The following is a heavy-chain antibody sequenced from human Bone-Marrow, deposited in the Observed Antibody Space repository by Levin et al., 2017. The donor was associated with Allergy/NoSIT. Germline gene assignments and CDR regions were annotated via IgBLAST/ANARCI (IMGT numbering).Heavy chain of an antibody. CDR3: AKDRIGYCSGGGCYNWFDP. J-gene: IGHJ5*02. CDR2: VSGGAGDST. CDR1: GFTFNKFA. D-gene: IGHD2-15*01. Sequence: GGSLRLSCEASGFTFNKFAMSWVRQAPGKGLEWVSVVSGGAGDSTSYGDSVKGRFTISRDNSKNTVYLQMSSLRAEDTGVYYCAKDRIGYCSGGGCYNWFDPRGQGTVVTVSS. V-gene: IGHV3-23*01.